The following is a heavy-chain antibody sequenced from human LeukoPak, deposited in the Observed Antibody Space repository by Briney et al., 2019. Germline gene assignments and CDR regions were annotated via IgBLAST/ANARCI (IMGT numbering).Heavy chain of an antibody. J-gene: IGHJ5*02. D-gene: IGHD4-17*01. CDR1: GFSFISYS. Sequence: GGSLRLSCAASGFSFISYSMNWVRQAPGKGLEWVSSISSSSDYIYHADSVKGRFTISRDNPKKSLYLQMNSLRDEDTAVYYCARGATTTRFGRFDPWGQGTLVIVSS. CDR2: ISSSSDYI. CDR3: ARGATTTRFGRFDP. V-gene: IGHV3-21*01.